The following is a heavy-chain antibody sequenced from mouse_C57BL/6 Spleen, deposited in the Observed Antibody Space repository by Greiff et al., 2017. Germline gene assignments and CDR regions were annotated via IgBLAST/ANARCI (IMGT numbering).Heavy chain of an antibody. CDR1: GYEFSSTW. CDR2: ISPGDGDT. Sequence: VQLQQSGPELVKPGASVKISCKAPGYEFSSTWMNWVKQRPGKGLEWIGRISPGDGDTTYNGKFTGKATLTADISSSTAYMQRGSLTSEGSSVYFCARWGYYGSSPSFAYWGQGTLVTVSA. CDR3: ARWGYYGSSPSFAY. V-gene: IGHV1-82*01. J-gene: IGHJ3*01. D-gene: IGHD1-1*01.